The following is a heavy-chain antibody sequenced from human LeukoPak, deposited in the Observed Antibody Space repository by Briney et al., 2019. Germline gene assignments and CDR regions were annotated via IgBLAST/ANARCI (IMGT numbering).Heavy chain of an antibody. CDR2: ISYDGSNK. Sequence: PGGSLRPSCAASGFTFSSYAMHWVRQAPGKGLEWVAVISYDGSNKYYADSVKGRFTISRDNSKNTLYLQMNSLRAEDTAVYYCARDDYWGQGTLVTVSS. V-gene: IGHV3-30-3*01. CDR1: GFTFSSYA. CDR3: ARDDY. J-gene: IGHJ4*02.